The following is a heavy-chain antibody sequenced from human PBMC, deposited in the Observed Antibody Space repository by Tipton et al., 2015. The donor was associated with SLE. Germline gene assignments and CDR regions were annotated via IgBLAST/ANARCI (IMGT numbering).Heavy chain of an antibody. V-gene: IGHV3-43*01. CDR3: AKDMRHYYGSGSYPSFDY. CDR1: GFTFDDYT. D-gene: IGHD3-10*01. CDR2: ISWDGGST. J-gene: IGHJ4*02. Sequence: SLRLSCAASGFTFDDYTMHWVRQAPGKGLEWVSLISWDGGSTYYADSVKGRFTISRDNSKNSLYLQMNSLRTEDTALYYCAKDMRHYYGSGSYPSFDYWGQGTLVTVSS.